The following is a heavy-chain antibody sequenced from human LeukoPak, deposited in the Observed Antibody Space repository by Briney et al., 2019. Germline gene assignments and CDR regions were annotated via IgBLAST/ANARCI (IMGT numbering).Heavy chain of an antibody. CDR2: IKSKTDGGTT. CDR3: TTGIPGGYDLDCYYYYYMDV. J-gene: IGHJ6*03. Sequence: GRSLRLSCAASGFTFSNAWISWVCQAPGQGLECVGRIKSKTDGGTTDYAAPVKGRFTISRDDSKNTLYLQMNSLKTEDTAVYYCTTGIPGGYDLDCYYYYYMDVWGKGTTVTVSS. D-gene: IGHD5-12*01. CDR1: GFTFSNAW. V-gene: IGHV3-15*01.